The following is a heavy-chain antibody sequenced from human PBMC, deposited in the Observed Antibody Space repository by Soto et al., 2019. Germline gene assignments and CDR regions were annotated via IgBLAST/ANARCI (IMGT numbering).Heavy chain of an antibody. J-gene: IGHJ3*01. D-gene: IGHD3-16*01. CDR3: ARKLGYDAFDV. CDR2: IYHGGNS. V-gene: IGHV4-4*02. CDR1: GAPVGSPIC. Sequence: QVQLKESGPGRGKPSGTRPLTWVFSGAPVGSPICGIWVRHPPGKGREWIGDIYHGGNSNYSPSLKSRVTLSVDKAKNEFSLKLNSITAADTAVYFCARKLGYDAFDVWGQGTVVTVSS.